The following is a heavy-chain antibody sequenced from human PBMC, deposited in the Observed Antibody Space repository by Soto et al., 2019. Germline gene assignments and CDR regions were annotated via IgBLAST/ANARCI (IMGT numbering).Heavy chain of an antibody. CDR2: INHSGST. CDR1: GGSFSGYY. Sequence: QVQLQQWGAGLLKPSETLSLTCAVYGGSFSGYYWSWIRQPPGKGLEWIGEINHSGSTNYNPSLKSRFTISVATYKNQFSLKLSSVTAADTAVYYCARGTAMFRSNWFDPWGQGTLVTVSS. J-gene: IGHJ5*02. D-gene: IGHD5-18*01. CDR3: ARGTAMFRSNWFDP. V-gene: IGHV4-34*01.